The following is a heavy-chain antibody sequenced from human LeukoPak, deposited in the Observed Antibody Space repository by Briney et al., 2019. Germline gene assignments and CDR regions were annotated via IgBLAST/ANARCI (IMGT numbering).Heavy chain of an antibody. Sequence: SETLSLTCTVPGGSVSSRDYYWGWIRQPPGKGLEWIGSIYYSGSTYYNPSFNSRVTISVDTSKNQLSLKLSSVTAADTAVYYCASAIYYYDSSGPEYFDYWGQGTLVTVSS. D-gene: IGHD3-22*01. V-gene: IGHV4-39*01. CDR1: GGSVSSRDYY. J-gene: IGHJ4*02. CDR3: ASAIYYYDSSGPEYFDY. CDR2: IYYSGST.